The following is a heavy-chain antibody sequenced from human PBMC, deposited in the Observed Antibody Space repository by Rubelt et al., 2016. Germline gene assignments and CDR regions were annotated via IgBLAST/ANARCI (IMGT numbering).Heavy chain of an antibody. D-gene: IGHD4-17*01. Sequence: QVTLKESGPVLVKPTKTLTLTCTVSGFSLSNARMGVSWIRQPPGKALEWLAHIFSNDEKSYSTSLKNRLTIFKDTSKSQVVFIMTHMEPVDTATYYCAHRPDDSGDFFDYWGQGALVTVSS. CDR3: AHRPDDSGDFFDY. J-gene: IGHJ4*02. CDR1: GFSLSNARMG. V-gene: IGHV2-26*01. CDR2: IFSNDEK.